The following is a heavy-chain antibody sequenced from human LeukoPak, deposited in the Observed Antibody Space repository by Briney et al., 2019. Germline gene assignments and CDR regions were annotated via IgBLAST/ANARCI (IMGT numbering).Heavy chain of an antibody. V-gene: IGHV4-30-4*01. D-gene: IGHD3-22*01. CDR3: ARPYYYDSRIDP. CDR2: MYYSGST. Sequence: SQTLSLTCTVSGGSISRGDYDWSWLRQPPGKGLEWVAYMYYSGSTYYNPSLKSRVTMSEGTSKHQPSLQLSSVTAGETAEYYCARPYYYDSRIDPWGQGILVTVSS. CDR1: GGSISRGDYD. J-gene: IGHJ5*02.